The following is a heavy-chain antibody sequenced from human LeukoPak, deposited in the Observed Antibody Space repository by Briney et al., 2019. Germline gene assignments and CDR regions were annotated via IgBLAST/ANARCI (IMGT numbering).Heavy chain of an antibody. V-gene: IGHV4-34*01. CDR2: INHSGSI. J-gene: IGHJ4*02. CDR3: ARVAGSPKRATGVITTNRYYFDY. CDR1: GGSFSGYY. D-gene: IGHD3-22*01. Sequence: SETLSLTCAVYGGSFSGYYWSWIRQPPGKGLEWMGEINHSGSINYNPSLKTRITISVDTSKNQFSLKLSSVTAADTAVYYCARVAGSPKRATGVITTNRYYFDYWGQGTLVTVSS.